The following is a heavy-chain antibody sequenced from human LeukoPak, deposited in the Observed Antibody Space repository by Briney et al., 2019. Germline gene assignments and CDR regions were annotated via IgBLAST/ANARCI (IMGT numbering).Heavy chain of an antibody. J-gene: IGHJ5*02. CDR3: ARGGFYSQNWFDP. CDR2: IRYDGSNK. CDR1: GFTFSSYG. V-gene: IGHV3-30*02. D-gene: IGHD2/OR15-2a*01. Sequence: PGGSLRLSCAASGFTFSSYGMHWVRQAPGKGLEWVAFIRYDGSNKYYADSVKGRFTISRDNAKNTLYLQMNSLRAEDTAVYYCARGGFYSQNWFDPWGQGTLVTVSS.